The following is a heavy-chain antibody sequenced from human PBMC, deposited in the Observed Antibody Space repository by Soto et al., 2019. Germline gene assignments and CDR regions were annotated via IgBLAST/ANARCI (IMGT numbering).Heavy chain of an antibody. J-gene: IGHJ4*02. CDR2: IYTSGST. CDR1: GGSISSYY. CDR3: ARDRPNNWNYPPRSLAFDY. D-gene: IGHD1-7*01. Sequence: SETLSLTCTVSGGSISSYYWSWIRQPAGKGLEWIGRIYTSGSTNYNPSLKSRVTMSVDTSKNQFSLKLSSVTAADTAVYYCARDRPNNWNYPPRSLAFDYWGQGTLVTVS. V-gene: IGHV4-4*07.